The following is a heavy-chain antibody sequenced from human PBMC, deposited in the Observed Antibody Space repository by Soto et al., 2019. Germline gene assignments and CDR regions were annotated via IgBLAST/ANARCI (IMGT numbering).Heavy chain of an antibody. CDR2: IKSKTDGGTT. CDR1: VFSSSKAW. D-gene: IGHD6-19*01. Sequence: GVGLRLSSPASVFSSSKAWMSWVRPAPEKGLEWVGRIKSKTDGGTTDYAAPVKGRFTISRDDSKNTLYLQMNSLKTEDTAVYYCTKSGAGAGTGEAFDIWGQGTMVTVSS. J-gene: IGHJ3*02. CDR3: TKSGAGAGTGEAFDI. V-gene: IGHV3-15*01.